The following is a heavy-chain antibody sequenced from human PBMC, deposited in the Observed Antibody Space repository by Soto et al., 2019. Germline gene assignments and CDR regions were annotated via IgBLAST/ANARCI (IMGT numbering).Heavy chain of an antibody. CDR1: GGSISSTNW. D-gene: IGHD2-8*02. V-gene: IGHV4-4*02. Sequence: PSETLSLTCAVSGGSISSTNWWSWVRQPPGKGLEWIGEIFHSGSTNYNPSLKSRVTISVDKSKNQFSLKLTSVTAADTAVYYCARDKITGLFDYWGQGTLVTVSS. CDR3: ARDKITGLFDY. CDR2: IFHSGST. J-gene: IGHJ4*02.